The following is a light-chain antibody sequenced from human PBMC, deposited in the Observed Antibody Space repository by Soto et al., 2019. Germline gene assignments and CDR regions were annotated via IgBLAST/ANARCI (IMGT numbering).Light chain of an antibody. CDR1: QSVLYSSNNKNY. V-gene: IGKV4-1*01. J-gene: IGKJ4*01. CDR3: QQYYSTPLT. Sequence: DIVMTQSPDSLAVSLGERATINCKSSQSVLYSSNNKNYLAWYQQKPVQPPKLLIYWASTRESGVPDRFSGSGSGTDFTPTISSLQAEDVAVYYCQQYYSTPLTFGGGTKVEIK. CDR2: WAS.